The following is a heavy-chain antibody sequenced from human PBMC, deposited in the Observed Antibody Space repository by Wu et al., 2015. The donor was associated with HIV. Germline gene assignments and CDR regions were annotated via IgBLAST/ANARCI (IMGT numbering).Heavy chain of an antibody. Sequence: QVQLVQSGAEVKKPGASVKVSCKASGYTFTGYYMHWVRQAPGQGLEWMGWINPNSGGTNYAQKFQGRVTMTRDTSISTAYMELSRLRSDDTAVYYCARDQGSFVPLYYFDYWGQGTLVTVSS. D-gene: IGHD6-13*01. CDR1: GYTFTGYY. CDR2: INPNSGGT. CDR3: ARDQGSFVPLYYFDY. J-gene: IGHJ4*02. V-gene: IGHV1-2*02.